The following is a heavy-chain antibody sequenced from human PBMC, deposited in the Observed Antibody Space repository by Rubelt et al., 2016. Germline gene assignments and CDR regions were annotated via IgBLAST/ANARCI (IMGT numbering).Heavy chain of an antibody. J-gene: IGHJ6*02. V-gene: IGHV4-59*01. D-gene: IGHD3-10*01. CDR1: GGSISSYY. CDR2: FYYSGST. CDR3: ARDQGRASGMDV. Sequence: QVQLQESGPGLVKPSETLSLTCTVSGGSISSYYWSWIRQPPGKGLEWIGYFYYSGSTNYNPSLKSRVTISVDTSKNQCSLKLSSVTAADTAVYYCARDQGRASGMDVWGQGTTVTVSS.